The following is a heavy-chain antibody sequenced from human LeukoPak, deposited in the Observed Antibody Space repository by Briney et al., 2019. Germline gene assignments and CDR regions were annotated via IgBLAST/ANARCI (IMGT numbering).Heavy chain of an antibody. CDR3: ARAYSSSWYWNWFDP. J-gene: IGHJ5*02. CDR1: GGSISSSNW. V-gene: IGHV4-4*02. Sequence: SETLSLTCAVSGGSISSSNWWSWVRQPPGKGLEWIGSIYNSGSTYYNPSLKSRVTISVDMSKNQFSLKMSSVTAADTAVYYCARAYSSSWYWNWFDPWGQGTLVTVSS. D-gene: IGHD6-13*01. CDR2: IYNSGST.